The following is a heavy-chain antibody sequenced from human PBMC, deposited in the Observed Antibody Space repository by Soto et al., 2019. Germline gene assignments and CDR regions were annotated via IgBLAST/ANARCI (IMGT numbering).Heavy chain of an antibody. Sequence: PGESLKISCKGSGYNFVNSWIAWARQMPGQGLEWVGVIYPDNSDTRYSPSFQGQVTISVDKSISTTYLQWNSLRASDTAMYYCVGHGGSSAWPCAFDYWGQGTLVTVSS. CDR2: IYPDNSDT. CDR3: VGHGGSSAWPCAFDY. J-gene: IGHJ4*02. D-gene: IGHD6-19*01. CDR1: GYNFVNSW. V-gene: IGHV5-51*01.